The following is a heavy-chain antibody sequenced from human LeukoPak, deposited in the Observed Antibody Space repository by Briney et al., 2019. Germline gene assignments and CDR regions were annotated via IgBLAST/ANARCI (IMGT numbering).Heavy chain of an antibody. D-gene: IGHD6-6*01. J-gene: IGHJ6*02. CDR2: INPSGGST. Sequence: ASVKVSCKASGYSFTSYYIHWVRQAPGQGLEWMGIINPSGGSTRHAQKFQGRVTMTRDTSTSTVYMELSSLRSEGTAVYYCARDLGQLIYYYYGMDVWGQGTTVTVSS. CDR1: GYSFTSYY. V-gene: IGHV1-46*01. CDR3: ARDLGQLIYYYYGMDV.